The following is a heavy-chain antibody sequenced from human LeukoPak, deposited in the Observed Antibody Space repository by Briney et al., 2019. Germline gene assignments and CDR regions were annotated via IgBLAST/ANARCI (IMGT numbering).Heavy chain of an antibody. Sequence: TGGSLRLSCAASGFTLSDYWMNWVRQAPGKGPVWVSHISPDGRNIAYADSVKGRFTISRGSAKNTLYLQMNSLRVGDTAVYYCVRDGGGTTPYDCWGQGTLVTVSS. CDR1: GFTLSDYW. J-gene: IGHJ4*02. CDR3: VRDGGGTTPYDC. V-gene: IGHV3-74*01. CDR2: ISPDGRNI. D-gene: IGHD1-7*01.